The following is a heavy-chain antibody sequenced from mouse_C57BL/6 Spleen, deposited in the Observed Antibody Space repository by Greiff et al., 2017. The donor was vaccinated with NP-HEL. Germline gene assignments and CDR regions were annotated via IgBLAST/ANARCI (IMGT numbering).Heavy chain of an antibody. CDR2: IDPSDSYT. V-gene: IGHV1-50*01. D-gene: IGHD2-12*01. Sequence: QVQLQQPGAELVKPGASVKLSCKASGYTFTSYWMQWVKQRPGQGLEWIGEIDPSDSYTNYNQKFKGKATLTVDTSSSTAYMQLSSLTSEDSAVYYCASRDLTRWGQGTTLTVSS. J-gene: IGHJ2*01. CDR3: ASRDLTR. CDR1: GYTFTSYW.